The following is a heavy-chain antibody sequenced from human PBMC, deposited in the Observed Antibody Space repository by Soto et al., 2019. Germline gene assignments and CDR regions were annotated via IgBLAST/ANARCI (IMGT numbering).Heavy chain of an antibody. J-gene: IGHJ6*01. D-gene: IGHD2-15*01. CDR1: GFTFNTYG. V-gene: IGHV3-33*08. CDR2: IWYHGSNK. CDR3: ARADCTGAYCYSWPFNYGVDV. Sequence: QVQLVESGGGVVQPGGSLRLSCTTSGFTFNTYGMHWVRQAPGKGLEWVAIIWYHGSNKYYADSVKGRFTISRDNSRNTLYLQMNSLRAEDTALYYCARADCTGAYCYSWPFNYGVDVW.